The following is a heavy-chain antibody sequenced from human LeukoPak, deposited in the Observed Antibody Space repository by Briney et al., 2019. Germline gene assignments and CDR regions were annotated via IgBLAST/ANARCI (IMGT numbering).Heavy chain of an antibody. V-gene: IGHV1-2*02. D-gene: IGHD3-22*01. CDR2: INPNSGGT. CDR1: GYTFTGYY. J-gene: IGHJ4*02. Sequence: GASVKVSCKASGYTFTGYYMHWVRQAPGQGLEWMGWINPNSGGTNYAQKFQGRVTMTRDTSISTAYMELSRLRSDDTAVYYCARDRGITYYYDSSGYYYLDPFLLSFDYWGQGTLVTVSS. CDR3: ARDRGITYYYDSSGYYYLDPFLLSFDY.